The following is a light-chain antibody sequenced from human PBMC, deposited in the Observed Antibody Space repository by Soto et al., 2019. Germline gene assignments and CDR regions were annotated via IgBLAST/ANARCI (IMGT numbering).Light chain of an antibody. J-gene: IGKJ1*01. CDR3: QQANSFPRT. Sequence: DVQMTQSPYSVSASVGDRVTINCRASQPISSWLVWYQQKPGKAPKLLIYAASSLQSGVTSRFSGSGSGTDFTLTNSSLQPEDFATYYCQQANSFPRTFGQVTKVEIK. CDR2: AAS. V-gene: IGKV1-12*01. CDR1: QPISSW.